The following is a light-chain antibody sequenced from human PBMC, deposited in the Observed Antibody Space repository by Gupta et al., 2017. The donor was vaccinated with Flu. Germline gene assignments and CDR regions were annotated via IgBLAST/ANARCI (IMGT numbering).Light chain of an antibody. CDR2: EVT. J-gene: IGLJ2*01. Sequence: QSALTQPASVSGSPGQSITVSCTGTSSDIGSYHLVSWYQQGPGKAPKLIIYEVTKRPSGVSSRFSGSKSGNTASLTISGLQADDEADYYCCSYAGSTMSFGGWTKLTVL. CDR1: SSDIGSYHL. CDR3: CSYAGSTMS. V-gene: IGLV2-23*02.